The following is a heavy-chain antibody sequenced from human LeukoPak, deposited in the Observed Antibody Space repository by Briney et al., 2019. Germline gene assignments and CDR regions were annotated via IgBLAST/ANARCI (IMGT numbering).Heavy chain of an antibody. CDR2: INHSGST. CDR1: GGSFSGYY. Sequence: SENLSLTCAVYGGSFSGYYWSWIRQPPGKGLEWIGEINHSGSTNYNPSLKSRVTISVDTSKNQYSLKLSSVTAADTAVYYCATYIVGATQAWGQGTLVTASS. V-gene: IGHV4-34*01. D-gene: IGHD1-26*01. J-gene: IGHJ5*02. CDR3: ATYIVGATQA.